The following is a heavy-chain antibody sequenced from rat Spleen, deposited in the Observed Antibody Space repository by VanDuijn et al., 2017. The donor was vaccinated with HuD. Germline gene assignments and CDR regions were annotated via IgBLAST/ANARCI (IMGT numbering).Heavy chain of an antibody. Sequence: EVQLVESGGGLVQPGRSMKLSCAASGFTFSNYDMAWVRQAPGKGLEWFASISYGDSSGHSSTYYRDSVKGRFTISRDNAKSTLSLQMDSLRSEDTATYYCARRHYGYTDYFDYWGQGVMVTVSS. J-gene: IGHJ2*01. CDR3: ARRHYGYTDYFDY. D-gene: IGHD1-9*01. V-gene: IGHV5-25*01. CDR2: ISYGDSSGHSST. CDR1: GFTFSNYD.